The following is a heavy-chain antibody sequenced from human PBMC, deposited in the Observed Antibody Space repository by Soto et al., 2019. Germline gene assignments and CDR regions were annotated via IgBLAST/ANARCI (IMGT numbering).Heavy chain of an antibody. CDR2: IWYDGSNK. J-gene: IGHJ5*02. V-gene: IGHV3-33*01. CDR1: GFTFSSYG. D-gene: IGHD2-15*01. CDR3: ARETLGYCSGGSCHLNWFDP. Sequence: HPGGSLRLSCAASGFTFSSYGMHWFRQAPGKGLEWVAVIWYDGSNKYYADSVKGRFTISRDNSKNTLYLQMNSLRAEDTAVYYCARETLGYCSGGSCHLNWFDPWGQGT.